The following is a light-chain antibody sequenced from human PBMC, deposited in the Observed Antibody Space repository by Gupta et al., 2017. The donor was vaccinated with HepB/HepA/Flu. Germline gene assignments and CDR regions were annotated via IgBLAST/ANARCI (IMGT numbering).Light chain of an antibody. V-gene: IGKV1-12*01. CDR2: CAS. CDR3: QQADGFPPIFT. J-gene: IGKJ3*01. CDR1: QSVTSW. Sequence: DMLMTQSPSPRSASVGDRVTITCRASQSVTSWFAWYQQKPGQAPRLLIYCASTLQSGVPSRFSGSSSGTDLTLTINSLQPEDFATYYCQQADGFPPIFTYGPGTIVDV.